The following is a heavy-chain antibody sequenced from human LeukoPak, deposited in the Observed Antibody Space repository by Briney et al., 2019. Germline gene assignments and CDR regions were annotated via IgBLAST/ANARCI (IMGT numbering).Heavy chain of an antibody. V-gene: IGHV3-21*01. CDR1: EFTFSVYT. CDR3: ARDHGVRGVIYYYYGMDV. D-gene: IGHD3-10*01. J-gene: IGHJ6*02. Sequence: GGSLRLSCTASEFTFSVYTMNWVRQAPGKGLEWVSSISSSSSYIYYADSVKGRFTISRDNAKNSLYLQMNSLRAEDTAVYYCARDHGVRGVIYYYYGMDVWGQGTTVTVSS. CDR2: ISSSSSYI.